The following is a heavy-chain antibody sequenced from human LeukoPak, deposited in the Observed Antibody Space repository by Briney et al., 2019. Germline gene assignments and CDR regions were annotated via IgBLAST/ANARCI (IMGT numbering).Heavy chain of an antibody. J-gene: IGHJ6*03. D-gene: IGHD5-18*01. CDR3: ARGLDTSIVIGYFYYYMDV. CDR2: MNPNSGNT. CDR1: GYTFTSYD. V-gene: IGHV1-8*02. Sequence: ASVKVSCKTSGYTFTSYDINWVRQATGQGLEWMGKMNPNSGNTGYALKFQGRVTMTRNTSIGTAYMELSSLRSEDTAVYYCARGLDTSIVIGYFYYYMDVWGKGTTVTVSS.